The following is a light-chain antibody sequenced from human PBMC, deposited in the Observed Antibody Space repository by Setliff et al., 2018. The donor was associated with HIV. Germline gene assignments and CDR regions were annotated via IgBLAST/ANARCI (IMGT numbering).Light chain of an antibody. V-gene: IGLV2-14*03. CDR1: SSDVGAYNY. J-gene: IGLJ1*01. Sequence: QSALTQPASVSGSPGQSITISCTGTSSDVGAYNYVSWYQQHPGTAPKLMISDVTNRPSGVSNRFSGSKSGNPASLTISGLQAEDEADYFCISYTSRYTYVFGTGTRSPS. CDR3: ISYTSRYTYV. CDR2: DVT.